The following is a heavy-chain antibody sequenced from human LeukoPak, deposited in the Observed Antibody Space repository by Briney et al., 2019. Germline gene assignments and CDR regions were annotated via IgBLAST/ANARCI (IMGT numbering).Heavy chain of an antibody. D-gene: IGHD5-18*01. CDR1: GFTLSSYA. CDR3: ARGLQLRYFDY. V-gene: IGHV3-64*01. CDR2: ISSNGGST. J-gene: IGHJ4*02. Sequence: GGSLRLSCAASGFTLSSYAMHWVRQAPGKGVEYVSAISSNGGSTYYANSVKGRFTISRDNSKNTLYLQMGSLRAEDMAVYYCARGLQLRYFDYWGQGTLVTVSS.